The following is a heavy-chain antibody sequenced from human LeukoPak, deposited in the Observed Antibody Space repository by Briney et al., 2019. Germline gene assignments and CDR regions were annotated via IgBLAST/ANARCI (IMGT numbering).Heavy chain of an antibody. Sequence: GGSLILSCAASGFTFSNFGMHWVRQAPGKGLEWLAVIWYDGSNKFYADSVKGRFIISRDNSKNTLFLQMYSLRADDTAVYYCAKYITGTTFGDYWGQGTLVTVSS. D-gene: IGHD1-20*01. J-gene: IGHJ4*02. CDR3: AKYITGTTFGDY. CDR2: IWYDGSNK. CDR1: GFTFSNFG. V-gene: IGHV3-33*06.